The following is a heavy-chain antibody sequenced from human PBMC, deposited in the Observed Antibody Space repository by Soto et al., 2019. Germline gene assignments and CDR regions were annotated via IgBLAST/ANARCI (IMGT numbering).Heavy chain of an antibody. J-gene: IGHJ4*02. CDR3: ATRAGGTGGSSSTSCKMWDY. CDR2: IYYSGST. Sequence: PSETLSLTCTVSGGPISSGDYYWSWIRQPPGKGLEWIGYIYYSGSTYYNPSLKSRVTISVDTSKNQFSLKLSSVTAADTAVYYCATRAGGTGGSSSTSCKMWDYWVLGTMVTVS. V-gene: IGHV4-30-4*01. CDR1: GGPISSGDYY. D-gene: IGHD2-2*01.